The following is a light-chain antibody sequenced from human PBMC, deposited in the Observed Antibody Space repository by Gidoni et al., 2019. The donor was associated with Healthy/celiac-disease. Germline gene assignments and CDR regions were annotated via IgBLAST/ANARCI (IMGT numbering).Light chain of an antibody. Sequence: QSVLTQPPSASGTPGQRVTISCSGSSYNIGSNTVNWYQQLPGTAPKLLIYSNNQRPSVVPDLFSGSKSGTSASLAISGLQSEDEADYYCAAWDDSLNGPVFGGGTKLTVL. CDR3: AAWDDSLNGPV. V-gene: IGLV1-44*01. CDR1: SYNIGSNT. J-gene: IGLJ3*02. CDR2: SNN.